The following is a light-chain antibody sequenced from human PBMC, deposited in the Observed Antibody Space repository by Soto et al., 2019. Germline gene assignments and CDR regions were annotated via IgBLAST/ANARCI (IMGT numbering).Light chain of an antibody. J-gene: IGKJ2*01. CDR3: QQYGSSPYT. CDR1: QSVSSSY. CDR2: GAS. V-gene: IGKV3-20*01. Sequence: EIVLTQSPGTLSLSPGERATLSCRASQSVSSSYLAWYQQKPGQAPRLLIFGASSRATAIPDRFSGSGSGTDFTLTISRLEPEYVAVYYCQQYGSSPYTFGQGTKLEIK.